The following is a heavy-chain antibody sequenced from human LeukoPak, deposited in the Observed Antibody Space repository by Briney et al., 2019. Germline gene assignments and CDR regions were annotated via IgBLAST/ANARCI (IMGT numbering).Heavy chain of an antibody. J-gene: IGHJ6*02. CDR2: IIPIFGTA. CDR1: GGTFSSYA. Sequence: SVKASCKASGGTFSSYAISWVRQAPGQGLEWMGGIIPIFGTANYAQKFQGRVTITADESTSTAYMELSSLRSEDTAVYYCARLGPITMVRGVINYYYGMDVWGQGTTVTVSS. V-gene: IGHV1-69*13. CDR3: ARLGPITMVRGVINYYYGMDV. D-gene: IGHD3-10*01.